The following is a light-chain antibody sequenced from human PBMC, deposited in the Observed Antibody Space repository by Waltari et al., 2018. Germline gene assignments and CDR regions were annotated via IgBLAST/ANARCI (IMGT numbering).Light chain of an antibody. Sequence: QSALTQPASVSGSPGQSITISCTGTSSDDGNYNLVSWYQQYPGKAPKVIIYDGNRRPSGVSDRFSGSKSGNTASLTISGVQAEDEADYYCCSYAGSYTWVFGGGTKLTVL. CDR1: SSDDGNYNL. CDR3: CSYAGSYTWV. J-gene: IGLJ3*02. V-gene: IGLV2-23*01. CDR2: DGN.